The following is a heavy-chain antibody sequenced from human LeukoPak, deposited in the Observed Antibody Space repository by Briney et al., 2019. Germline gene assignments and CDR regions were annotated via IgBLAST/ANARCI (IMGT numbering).Heavy chain of an antibody. CDR1: GFSFRSYG. CDR2: ISSGSNYI. Sequence: GGSLRLSCAVSGFSFRSYGINWVRQAPGKGLEWVSFISSGSNYIYYADSVKGRFTISRDNAMNSLYLQMNSLRAEDTAVYYCARAGDNTTMVTQWGQGTLVTVSS. CDR3: ARAGDNTTMVTQ. V-gene: IGHV3-21*01. D-gene: IGHD5-18*01. J-gene: IGHJ4*02.